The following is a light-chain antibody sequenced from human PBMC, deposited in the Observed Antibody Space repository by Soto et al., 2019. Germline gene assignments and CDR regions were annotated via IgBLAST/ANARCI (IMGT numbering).Light chain of an antibody. CDR3: QQYYSTPL. V-gene: IGKV4-1*01. CDR2: WAS. CDR1: QRVLYSSNNKHY. J-gene: IGKJ1*01. Sequence: DIVMTQSPDSLAVSLGERATINCKSSQRVLYSSNNKHYLAWYQQKPGQHPKLLIYWASTRESGVPDRFSGSGSGTDFTLTISSLQAEDVAVYYCQQYYSTPLFGQGTKVEIK.